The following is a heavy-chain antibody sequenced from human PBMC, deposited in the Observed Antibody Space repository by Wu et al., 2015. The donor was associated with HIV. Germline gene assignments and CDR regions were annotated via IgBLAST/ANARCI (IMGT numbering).Heavy chain of an antibody. CDR1: GYTFTGYY. Sequence: QVQLVQSGAEVKKPGASVKVSCKASGYTFTGYYIHWVRQGPGQGLEWMGWINPNSGGTNYVQKFQGRFTMTRDTSISTAYMELSSLRSDDTAVYYCARDRWTTVTKPVWFDPWGQGTLVTVSS. CDR2: INPNSGGT. V-gene: IGHV1-2*02. CDR3: ARDRWTTVTKPVWFDP. J-gene: IGHJ5*02. D-gene: IGHD4-17*01.